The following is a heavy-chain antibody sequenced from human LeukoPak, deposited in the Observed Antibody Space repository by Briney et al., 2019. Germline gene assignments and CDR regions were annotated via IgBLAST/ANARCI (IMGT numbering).Heavy chain of an antibody. V-gene: IGHV4-34*01. Sequence: SETLSLTCSVSGGSISSYYWSWIRQPPGKGLEWIGEINHSGSTNYNPSLKSRVTISVDTSKNQFSLKLSSVTAADTAVYYCARGSGQLVGEGIDYWGQGTLVTVSS. D-gene: IGHD6-13*01. CDR2: INHSGST. J-gene: IGHJ4*02. CDR1: GGSISSYY. CDR3: ARGSGQLVGEGIDY.